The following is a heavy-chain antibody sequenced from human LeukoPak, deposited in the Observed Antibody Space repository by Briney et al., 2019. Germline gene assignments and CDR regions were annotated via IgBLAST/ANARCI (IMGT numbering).Heavy chain of an antibody. J-gene: IGHJ6*02. Sequence: GGSLRHSCAASGFTFDRHTMHWVRQPPGKGPEWVSLIGWDGTNIDYAGSVKGRFTISRDNSKNFVYLQMHSLRTEDIALYYCTKDMEWGMDVWGQGTTVIVSS. CDR2: IGWDGTNI. CDR1: GFTFDRHT. CDR3: TKDMEWGMDV. D-gene: IGHD3-3*01. V-gene: IGHV3-43*01.